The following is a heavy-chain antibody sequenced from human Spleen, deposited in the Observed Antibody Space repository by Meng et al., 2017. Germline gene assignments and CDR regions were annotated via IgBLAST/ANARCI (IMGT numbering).Heavy chain of an antibody. CDR3: ARDSRFIDY. V-gene: IGHV4-34*01. J-gene: IGHJ4*02. CDR1: GGSFSGYY. CDR2: INHSGST. D-gene: IGHD2-21*01. Sequence: SETLSLTCAVYGGSFSGYYWSWIRQPPGKGLEWIGEINHSGSTNYNPSLRSRVTISVDTSKNQFSLKLKSVTAADTAVYYCARDSRFIDYWGQGTLVTVSS.